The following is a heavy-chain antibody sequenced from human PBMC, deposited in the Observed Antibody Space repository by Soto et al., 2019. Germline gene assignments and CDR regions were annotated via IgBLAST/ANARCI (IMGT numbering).Heavy chain of an antibody. CDR3: AKDDITYCGGDCYATSFDY. V-gene: IGHV3-74*01. CDR1: GFTFTDYW. J-gene: IGHJ4*02. D-gene: IGHD2-21*02. Sequence: HPGGSLRLSCAASGFTFTDYWTHWVRQAPGKGLVWVSRINSDGSRTSYADSVTGRFTISRDNAKNTLYLQMSSLRAEDTAVYYCAKDDITYCGGDCYATSFDYWGQGTLVTVSS. CDR2: INSDGSRT.